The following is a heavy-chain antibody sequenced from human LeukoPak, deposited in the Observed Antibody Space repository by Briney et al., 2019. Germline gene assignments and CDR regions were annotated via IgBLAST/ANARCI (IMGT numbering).Heavy chain of an antibody. J-gene: IGHJ4*02. CDR3: ARGGTGTGDIVVVPAAIRGGFDY. CDR1: GGSFSGYY. CDR2: INHSGST. Sequence: SETLSLTCAVYGGSFSGYYWSWIRQPPGKGLEWIGEINHSGSTNYNPSLKSRVTISVDTSKNQFSLKLSSVTAADTAVYYCARGGTGTGDIVVVPAAIRGGFDYWGQGTLVTVS. V-gene: IGHV4-34*01. D-gene: IGHD2-2*02.